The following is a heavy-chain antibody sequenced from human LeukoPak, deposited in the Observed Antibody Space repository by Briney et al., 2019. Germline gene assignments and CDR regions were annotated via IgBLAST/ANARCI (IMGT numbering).Heavy chain of an antibody. J-gene: IGHJ4*02. CDR1: GYTFTGYY. CDR2: INPNSGGT. CDR3: ARGGSSWRIRSFDY. V-gene: IGHV1-2*02. D-gene: IGHD6-13*01. Sequence: GASVKVSCKASGYTFTGYYMHWVRQAPGQGLEWMGWINPNSGGTNYAQKFQGRVTMTRDTSISTAYMELGRLRSDDTAVYYCARGGSSWRIRSFDYWGQGTLVTVSS.